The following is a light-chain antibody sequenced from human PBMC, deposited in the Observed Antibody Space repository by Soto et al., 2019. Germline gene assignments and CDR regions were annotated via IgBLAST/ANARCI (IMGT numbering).Light chain of an antibody. CDR1: QSVTNSY. CDR3: QQYGSSLYT. CDR2: GAS. J-gene: IGKJ2*01. Sequence: ENVLTQSPGTLSLSPGERATLSCRASQSVTNSYLARYQQKPGQAPRLLIYGASSRATGIPDRFSGSGSGTDFTLTISRLEPEDFAVYYCQQYGSSLYTFGQGTKLEIK. V-gene: IGKV3-20*01.